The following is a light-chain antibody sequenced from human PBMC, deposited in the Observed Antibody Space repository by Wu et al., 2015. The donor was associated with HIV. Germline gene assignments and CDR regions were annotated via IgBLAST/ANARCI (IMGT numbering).Light chain of an antibody. CDR1: QTVTNSY. V-gene: IGKV3-20*01. Sequence: EVVLTQSPGTLSLSPGERATLSCKSSQTVTNSYLAWYQHKPGQAPRLLIYGATSRATGIPDRFSGSGSEKDFTLTISRVEPEDFAVYYCQQYSSSIRTFGQGTKVEFK. CDR3: QQYSSSIRT. CDR2: GAT. J-gene: IGKJ1*01.